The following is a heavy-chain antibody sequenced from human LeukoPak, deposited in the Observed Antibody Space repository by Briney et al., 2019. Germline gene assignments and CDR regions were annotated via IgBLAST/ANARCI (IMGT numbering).Heavy chain of an antibody. CDR2: IYHSGST. CDR3: ARGTIAAES. V-gene: IGHV4-38-2*01. J-gene: IGHJ5*02. D-gene: IGHD6-13*01. Sequence: SETLSLTCAVSGYSISSGYYWGWIRQPPGKGLEWIGSIYHSGSTYYNPSLKSRVTMSVDTSKNQFSLKLSSVTAADTAVYYCARGTIAAESWGQGTLVTVSS. CDR1: GYSISSGYY.